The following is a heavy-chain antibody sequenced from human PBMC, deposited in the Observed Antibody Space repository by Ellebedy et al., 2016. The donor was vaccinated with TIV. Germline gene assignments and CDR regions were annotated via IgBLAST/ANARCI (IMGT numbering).Heavy chain of an antibody. CDR1: GYTFTSYY. J-gene: IGHJ6*02. V-gene: IGHV1-46*01. CDR3: ARGVSHDVLTGQHFYYFGIDV. D-gene: IGHD3-9*01. Sequence: AASVKVSCKASGYTFTSYYMHWVRQAPGLGLEWMGIINPSGGSTSYAQKFQGRITVTRDTSTSTLYMELSSLRSEDTAVYYCARGVSHDVLTGQHFYYFGIDVWGQGTTVTVSS. CDR2: INPSGGST.